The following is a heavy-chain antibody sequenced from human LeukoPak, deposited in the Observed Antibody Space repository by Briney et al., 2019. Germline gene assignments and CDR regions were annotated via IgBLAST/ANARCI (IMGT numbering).Heavy chain of an antibody. CDR1: GGSINSYY. J-gene: IGHJ5*02. D-gene: IGHD3-10*01. V-gene: IGHV4-59*01. Sequence: SETLSLTCTVSGGSINSYYWSWIRQPPGKGPECIGYIHYTGSTNYNPSLKSRVTISVDTSKNQFSLKLSSVTAADTAIYYCARGDYYGSGNDFRFDPWGQGTLVTVSS. CDR2: IHYTGST. CDR3: ARGDYYGSGNDFRFDP.